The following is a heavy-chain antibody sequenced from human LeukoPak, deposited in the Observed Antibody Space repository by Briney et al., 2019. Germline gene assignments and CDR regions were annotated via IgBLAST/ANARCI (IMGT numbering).Heavy chain of an antibody. CDR3: ARAVAGPGNFDY. Sequence: SETLSLTCTVSGGSISSYYWSWIRQPPGKGLEWIGYIYYSGSTNYNPSLKSRVTISVDTSKNQFSLKLSSVTAADTAVYYCARAVAGPGNFDYWGRGTLVTVSS. V-gene: IGHV4-59*01. D-gene: IGHD6-19*01. CDR2: IYYSGST. CDR1: GGSISSYY. J-gene: IGHJ4*02.